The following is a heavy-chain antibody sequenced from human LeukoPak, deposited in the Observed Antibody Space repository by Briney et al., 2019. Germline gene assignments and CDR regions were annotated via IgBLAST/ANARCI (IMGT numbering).Heavy chain of an antibody. V-gene: IGHV4-34*01. Sequence: PSETLSLTCAVYGGSFSGYYWSWLRQPPGKGLEWIGEINHSGSTNYNPSLKSRVTISVDTSKNQFSLKLSSVTAADTAVYYCARGSHSRGRYCSSTSCYAGVNWFDPWGQGTLVTVSS. CDR1: GGSFSGYY. CDR3: ARGSHSRGRYCSSTSCYAGVNWFDP. CDR2: INHSGST. J-gene: IGHJ5*02. D-gene: IGHD2-2*01.